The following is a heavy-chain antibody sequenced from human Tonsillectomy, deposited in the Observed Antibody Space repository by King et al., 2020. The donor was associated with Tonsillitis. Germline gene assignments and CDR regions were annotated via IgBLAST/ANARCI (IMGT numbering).Heavy chain of an antibody. CDR2: IIPICGTA. J-gene: IGHJ5*02. D-gene: IGHD2-15*01. Sequence: VQLVQSGAEVKKPGSSVKVSCKASGGTFSSYAINWVRQAPGQGLEWMGGIIPICGTANYAQKFQGRVTITADESTSTAYMELSSLRSEDTAVYYCARVYAVVVVVTATYCWFDPWGQGTLVTVSS. CDR3: ARVYAVVVVVTATYCWFDP. V-gene: IGHV1-69*01. CDR1: GGTFSSYA.